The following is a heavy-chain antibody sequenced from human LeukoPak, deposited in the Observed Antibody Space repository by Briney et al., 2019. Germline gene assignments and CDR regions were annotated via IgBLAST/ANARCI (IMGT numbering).Heavy chain of an antibody. CDR1: GGSISSYY. J-gene: IGHJ5*02. CDR2: IYYSGST. Sequence: PSETLSLTCTVSGGSISSYYWSWIRQPPGKGLEWIGYIYYSGSTNYNPSLKSRVTISVYTSKNQFSLKLSSVTAADTAVYYCATGYDFWSGSSPRFDPWGQGTLVTVSS. V-gene: IGHV4-59*01. CDR3: ATGYDFWSGSSPRFDP. D-gene: IGHD3-3*01.